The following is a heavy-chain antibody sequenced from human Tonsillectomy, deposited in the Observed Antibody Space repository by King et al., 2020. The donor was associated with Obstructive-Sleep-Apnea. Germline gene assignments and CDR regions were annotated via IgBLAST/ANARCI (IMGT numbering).Heavy chain of an antibody. J-gene: IGHJ4*02. CDR2: VTDSSGNT. V-gene: IGHV3-23*04. CDR3: VKDAEYSSDLYADH. Sequence: VQLVESGGGLAQPGGSLRLSCAASGFSFSGYAMSWVRQAPGKGLECVSTVTDSSGNTYYTDSVKGRFTVSRDNSKNILFLEMNSLRADDTAVYYCVKDAEYSSDLYADHWGEGLLVTVFS. D-gene: IGHD6-19*01. CDR1: GFSFSGYA.